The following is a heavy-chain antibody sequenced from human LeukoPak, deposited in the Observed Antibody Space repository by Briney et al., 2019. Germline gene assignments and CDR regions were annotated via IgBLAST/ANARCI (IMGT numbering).Heavy chain of an antibody. D-gene: IGHD3-10*02. CDR2: IGSDGST. CDR1: GFSFSVHA. CDR3: GKDLHYYVAIDV. J-gene: IGHJ3*01. V-gene: IGHV3-23*01. Sequence: PGGSLRLSCAASGFSFSVHAMGWVRQAPGKGLEWVSGIGSDGSTHYAESGKCRFVISRDNSKSTLYLQMNSLRGEDTALYYCGKDLHYYVAIDVWGQGTMVTVSS.